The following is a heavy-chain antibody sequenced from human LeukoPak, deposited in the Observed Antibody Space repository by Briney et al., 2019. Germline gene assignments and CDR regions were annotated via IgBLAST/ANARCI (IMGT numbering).Heavy chain of an antibody. D-gene: IGHD3-16*02. Sequence: ASVKVSCKASGYTFTGYYMHWVRQAPGQGLEWMGRINPNSGGTNYAQKFQGRVTMTRDTSISTAYMELSRLRSDDTAVYYCARVSDYVWGSYRHFDYWGQGTLVTVSS. J-gene: IGHJ4*02. V-gene: IGHV1-2*06. CDR2: INPNSGGT. CDR3: ARVSDYVWGSYRHFDY. CDR1: GYTFTGYY.